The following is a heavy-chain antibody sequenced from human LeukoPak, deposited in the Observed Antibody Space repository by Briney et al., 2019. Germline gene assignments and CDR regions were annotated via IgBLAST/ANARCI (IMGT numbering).Heavy chain of an antibody. V-gene: IGHV3-49*03. Sequence: GGSLRLSCTASGFTFGGYAMSWFRQAPGKGLEWVGFIRSKAYGGTTEYAASVKGRFTISRDDSKSIAYLQMNSLKTEDTAVYYCTRVLPTASGSWGQGTLVTVSS. CDR3: TRVLPTASGS. CDR2: IRSKAYGGTT. D-gene: IGHD5-18*01. J-gene: IGHJ5*02. CDR1: GFTFGGYA.